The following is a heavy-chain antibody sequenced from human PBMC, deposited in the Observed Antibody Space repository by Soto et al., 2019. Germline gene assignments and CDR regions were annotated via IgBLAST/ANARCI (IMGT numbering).Heavy chain of an antibody. CDR3: ERDPAGTGDY. CDR1: GYTFTSYY. D-gene: IGHD1-1*01. Sequence: QVQLVQSGAEVKKPGASVKVSCKASGYTFTSYYMHWVRQAPGQGLEWMGIINPSGGSTSYAQKFRGRVIMTRDTSRSTVYMEMSSLRSEDTAVYYCERDPAGTGDYWGQGTLVTVS. V-gene: IGHV1-46*01. CDR2: INPSGGST. J-gene: IGHJ4*02.